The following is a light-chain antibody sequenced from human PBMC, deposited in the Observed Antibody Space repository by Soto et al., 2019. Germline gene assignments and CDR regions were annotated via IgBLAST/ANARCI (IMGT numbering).Light chain of an antibody. CDR1: QGIRSD. Sequence: AIQMTQSPSSLSASVGDRVTITCRASQGIRSDLGWYQQKPGKAPKLLIYGATTLHSGVPSRFSGSGSGTEFTLTISGLQPEDFAIYYCLQDDTYPLTFGGGTRVEIK. CDR2: GAT. CDR3: LQDDTYPLT. V-gene: IGKV1-6*02. J-gene: IGKJ4*01.